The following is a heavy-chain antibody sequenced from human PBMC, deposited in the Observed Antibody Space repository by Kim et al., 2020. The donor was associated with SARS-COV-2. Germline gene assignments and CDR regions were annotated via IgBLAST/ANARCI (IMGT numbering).Heavy chain of an antibody. V-gene: IGHV5-51*01. Sequence: GESLKISCKGSGYRFSSYWIGWVRQMPGKGLEWMGIIYPSDSETKYSASFQGQVTISADKSISTAYLQWRSLMASDTAMYYCARHTSSAEDYWGQGTLVTVSS. CDR1: GYRFSSYW. CDR3: ARHTSSAEDY. J-gene: IGHJ4*02. D-gene: IGHD6-19*01. CDR2: IYPSDSET.